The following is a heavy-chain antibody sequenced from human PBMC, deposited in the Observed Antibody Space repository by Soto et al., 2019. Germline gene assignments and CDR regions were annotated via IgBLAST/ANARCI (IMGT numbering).Heavy chain of an antibody. V-gene: IGHV1-18*04. CDR3: ARERKNYYDSSGYYHDWYFDL. J-gene: IGHJ2*01. Sequence: ASVKVSCKASGYTFTSYCISWVRQAPGQWLEWMGWISAYNGNTNYAQKPQGRVTMTTDTSTSTAYMELRRLRSDDKAVYYCARERKNYYDSSGYYHDWYFDLWGRGTLVTVSS. CDR1: GYTFTSYC. CDR2: ISAYNGNT. D-gene: IGHD3-22*01.